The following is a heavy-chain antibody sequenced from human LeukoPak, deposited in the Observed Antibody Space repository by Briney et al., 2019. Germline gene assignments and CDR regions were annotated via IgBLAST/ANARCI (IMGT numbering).Heavy chain of an antibody. V-gene: IGHV3-21*01. D-gene: IGHD3-22*01. Sequence: GGSLRLSCAASGFTFSSYSMNWVRQAPGKGLEWVSFISSSSYIYYADSVKGRFTISRDNAKNSLYLQMNSLRAEDTAVYYCARAVPSTYYYDSSGYPDYWGQGTLVTVSS. CDR2: ISSSSYI. J-gene: IGHJ4*02. CDR1: GFTFSSYS. CDR3: ARAVPSTYYYDSSGYPDY.